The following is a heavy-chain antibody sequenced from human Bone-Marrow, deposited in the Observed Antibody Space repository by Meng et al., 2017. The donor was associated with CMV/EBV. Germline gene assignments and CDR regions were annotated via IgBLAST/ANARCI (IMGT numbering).Heavy chain of an antibody. CDR3: AGHLITTRAHDY. CDR1: GFTFSTYS. CDR2: ISSSSSYI. D-gene: IGHD1-1*01. V-gene: IGHV3-21*01. J-gene: IGHJ4*02. Sequence: GGSLRLSCAASGFTFSTYSINWVRQAPGKGLEWVSSISSSSSYIYYADSVKGRFTISRDNAKNSLYLQMNSLRAEDTAVYYCAGHLITTRAHDYWGQGTLVTVSS.